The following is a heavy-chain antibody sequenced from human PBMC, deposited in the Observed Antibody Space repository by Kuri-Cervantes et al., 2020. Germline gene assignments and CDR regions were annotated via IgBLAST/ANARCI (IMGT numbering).Heavy chain of an antibody. CDR2: INHSGTT. CDR3: ARSDPLGAAGR. V-gene: IGHV4-34*01. J-gene: IGHJ4*02. D-gene: IGHD1-26*01. Sequence: SETPSLTCAVYGGSFSGYYWSWIRQPPGKGLEWIGEINHSGTTNYNPSLKSRVTISVDTSKNQFSLKLSSVTAADTAVYYCARSDPLGAAGRWGQGTLVTVSS. CDR1: GGSFSGYY.